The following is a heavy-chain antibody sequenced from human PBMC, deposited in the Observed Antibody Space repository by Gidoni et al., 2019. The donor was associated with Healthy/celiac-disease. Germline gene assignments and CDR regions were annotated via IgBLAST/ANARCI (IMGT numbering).Heavy chain of an antibody. V-gene: IGHV1-69*04. CDR1: GGTFSSYA. CDR3: ARGMGYIYGSRAFDY. J-gene: IGHJ4*02. Sequence: PGSSVKVSCKASGGTFSSYAISWVRQAPGQGLEWMGRIIPILGIANYAQKFQGRVTITADKSTSTAYMELSSLRSEDTAVYYCARGMGYIYGSRAFDYWGQGTLVTVSS. D-gene: IGHD5-18*01. CDR2: IIPILGIA.